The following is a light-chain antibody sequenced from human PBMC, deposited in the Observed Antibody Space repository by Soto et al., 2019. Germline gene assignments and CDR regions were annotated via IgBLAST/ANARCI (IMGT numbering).Light chain of an antibody. Sequence: EIVLTQSPGTLSLSPGERATLSCRASQSVSGSYLAWYQQKPGQSPRLLIYGSSDRATGIPDRFSGSGSGTDFTLTISRVEPEDFAVYYCQQYGRSPPYTFGQGTNLEIK. CDR3: QQYGRSPPYT. CDR2: GSS. J-gene: IGKJ2*01. CDR1: QSVSGSY. V-gene: IGKV3-20*01.